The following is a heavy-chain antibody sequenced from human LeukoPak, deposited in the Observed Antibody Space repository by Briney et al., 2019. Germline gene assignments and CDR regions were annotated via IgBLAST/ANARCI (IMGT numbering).Heavy chain of an antibody. J-gene: IGHJ6*02. CDR2: IFYSGST. Sequence: SQTLSLTCAVSGGSISSGGYYWSWIRQHPGEGLEWIGYIFYSGSTYYNPSFKSRVTISVDTSKNQFSLKLSSVTAADTAVYYCARQRRYCSSTSCYFGYYGLGVWGQGTTVTVSS. D-gene: IGHD2-2*01. CDR1: GGSISSGGYY. V-gene: IGHV4-31*11. CDR3: ARQRRYCSSTSCYFGYYGLGV.